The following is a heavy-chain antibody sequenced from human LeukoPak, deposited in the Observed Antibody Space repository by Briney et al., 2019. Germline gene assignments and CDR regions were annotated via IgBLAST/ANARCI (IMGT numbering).Heavy chain of an antibody. V-gene: IGHV3-30*02. Sequence: GGSLRLSCAASGFTFSSYGMHWVRQAPGKGLEWVAFIRYDGSNKYYADSVKGRFTISRDNSKNTLYLQMNSLRAEDTAVYYCAKGSDFWSGFPPYFDYWGQGTLVTVSS. CDR2: IRYDGSNK. J-gene: IGHJ4*02. CDR3: AKGSDFWSGFPPYFDY. CDR1: GFTFSSYG. D-gene: IGHD3-3*01.